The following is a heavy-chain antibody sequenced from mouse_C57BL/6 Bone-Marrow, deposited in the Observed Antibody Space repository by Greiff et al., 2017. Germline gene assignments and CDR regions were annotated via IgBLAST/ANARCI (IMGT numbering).Heavy chain of an antibody. V-gene: IGHV1-7*01. D-gene: IGHD1-1*01. Sequence: VMLVESGAELAKPGASVKLSCKASGYTFTSYWMHWVKQRPGQGLEWIGYINPRSGYTKYNQKFKDKATLTADKSSSTAYMQLSSLTYEYSAVYYCALPFTTVVANWSFAVWGTGTTVTVSS. CDR2: INPRSGYT. CDR1: GYTFTSYW. J-gene: IGHJ1*03. CDR3: ALPFTTVVANWSFAV.